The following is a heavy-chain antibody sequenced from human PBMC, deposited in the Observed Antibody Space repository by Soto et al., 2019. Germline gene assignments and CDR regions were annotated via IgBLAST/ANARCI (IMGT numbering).Heavy chain of an antibody. J-gene: IGHJ6*02. CDR3: ARDRGRTYYDFWSGPLYYYYGMDV. Sequence: SETLSLTCTVSGGSISSGDYYWSWIRQPPGKGLEWIGYIYYSGSTYYNPSLKSRVTISVDASKNQFSLKLSSVTAADTAVYYCARDRGRTYYDFWSGPLYYYYGMDVWGQGTTVTVSS. D-gene: IGHD3-3*01. CDR1: GGSISSGDYY. V-gene: IGHV4-30-4*01. CDR2: IYYSGST.